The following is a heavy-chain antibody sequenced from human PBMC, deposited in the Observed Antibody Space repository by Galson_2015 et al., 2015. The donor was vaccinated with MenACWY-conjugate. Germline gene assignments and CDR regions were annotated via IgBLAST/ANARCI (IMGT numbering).Heavy chain of an antibody. CDR3: ARGGITGTTSNYFDY. V-gene: IGHV5-51*01. J-gene: IGHJ4*02. CDR2: IYPGDSDT. D-gene: IGHD1-1*01. CDR1: GYSFSNYW. Sequence: QSGAEVKEPGESLRIPCKGSGYSFSNYWIAWVRQMPGKGLEWVGIIYPGDSDTRYSPTFQGQVTISADKSISSAYLQWSVLKASDTAIYYCARGGITGTTSNYFDYWGQGTLVTVSS.